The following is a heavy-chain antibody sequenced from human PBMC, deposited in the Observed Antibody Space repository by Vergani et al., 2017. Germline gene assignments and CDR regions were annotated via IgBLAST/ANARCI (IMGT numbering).Heavy chain of an antibody. J-gene: IGHJ4*02. D-gene: IGHD3-10*01. CDR2: ISGSGGST. CDR3: AKVIGLMLWFGDGEYYFDY. Sequence: EVQLLESGGGLVQPGGSLRLSCAASGFTFSSYAMSWVRQAPGKGLEWVSAISGSGGSTYYADSVKGRLTISRDNSKNTLYLQMNSLRAEDTAVYYCAKVIGLMLWFGDGEYYFDYWGQGTLVTVSS. V-gene: IGHV3-23*01. CDR1: GFTFSSYA.